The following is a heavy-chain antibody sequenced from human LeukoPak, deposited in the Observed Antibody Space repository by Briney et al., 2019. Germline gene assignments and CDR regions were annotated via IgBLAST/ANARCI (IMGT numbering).Heavy chain of an antibody. Sequence: PSETLSLTCPVYGGSFSGYYWSWIRQPPGKGLEWIGEINHSGSTNYNPSLKSRVTISVDTSKNQFSLKLSSVTAADTAVYYCARGPRIAAARLKYNWFDPWGQGTLVTVSS. CDR2: INHSGST. CDR3: ARGPRIAAARLKYNWFDP. D-gene: IGHD6-13*01. V-gene: IGHV4-34*01. CDR1: GGSFSGYY. J-gene: IGHJ5*02.